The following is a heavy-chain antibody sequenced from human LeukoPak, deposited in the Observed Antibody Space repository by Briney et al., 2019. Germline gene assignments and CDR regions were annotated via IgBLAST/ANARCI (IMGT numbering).Heavy chain of an antibody. CDR3: AGEDCSSTRCRYYSYSGMGV. Sequence: VASVKVSCKASGYTFIRYYMHWVRQAPGQGLEWMGMINPSGGSTSYAQKFQGRVTMTRDTSTSTVYMELSSLRSEDTAVYFCAGEDCSSTRCRYYSYSGMGVWGQGSTVTVSS. V-gene: IGHV1-46*01. J-gene: IGHJ6*02. CDR1: GYTFIRYY. D-gene: IGHD2-2*01. CDR2: INPSGGST.